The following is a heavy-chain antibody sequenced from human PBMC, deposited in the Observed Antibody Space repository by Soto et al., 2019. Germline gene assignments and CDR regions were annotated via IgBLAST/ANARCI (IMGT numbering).Heavy chain of an antibody. V-gene: IGHV4-31*03. Sequence: SETLSLTCTVSGGSISSGGYYWSWIRQHPGKGLEWIGYIYYSGSTYYNPSLKSRVTISLDTSKNQFPLKLSSVTAADTAFYYCARAGVIIRWFDPWGQGTLVTVSS. CDR2: IYYSGST. J-gene: IGHJ5*02. CDR1: GGSISSGGYY. D-gene: IGHD3-22*01. CDR3: ARAGVIIRWFDP.